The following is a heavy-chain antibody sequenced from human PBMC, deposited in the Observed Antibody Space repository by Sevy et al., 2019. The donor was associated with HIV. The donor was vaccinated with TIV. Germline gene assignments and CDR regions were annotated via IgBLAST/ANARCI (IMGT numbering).Heavy chain of an antibody. V-gene: IGHV1-69*13. CDR1: GGTFGNYV. CDR2: IIPIFGTA. J-gene: IGHJ4*02. D-gene: IGHD4-17*01. Sequence: ASVKVSCKASGGTFGNYVISWVRQAPGRGLEWMGGIIPIFGTANYAQKFQGRVTFTADESTTTAYMQLSSLRSEDTAVYYCARGPAGYGFDYWGQGTLVTVSS. CDR3: ARGPAGYGFDY.